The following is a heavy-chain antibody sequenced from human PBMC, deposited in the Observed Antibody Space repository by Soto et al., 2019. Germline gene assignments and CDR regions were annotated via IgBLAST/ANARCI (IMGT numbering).Heavy chain of an antibody. CDR3: VRHDNMTLGVTYFDD. V-gene: IGHV4-4*02. Sequence: QVHLQESGPGLVKPSETLSLTCSVSGDSISSNKWWSWVRQPPGKGLEWIGEIYHSGSVHYNPSFKSRAAMSVDKYTNEFFLQLTPVTAADTAVYYCVRHDNMTLGVTYFDDWGQGTLVTVSS. J-gene: IGHJ4*02. CDR1: GDSISSNKW. D-gene: IGHD3-10*01. CDR2: IYHSGSV.